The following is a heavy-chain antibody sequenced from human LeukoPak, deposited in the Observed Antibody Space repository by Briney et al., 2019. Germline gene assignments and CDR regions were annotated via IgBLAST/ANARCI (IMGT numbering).Heavy chain of an antibody. CDR3: ARALDSSSWYKDY. J-gene: IGHJ4*02. D-gene: IGHD6-13*01. CDR1: GFTFSSYG. Sequence: GRSLRLSCAASGFTFSSYGMHWVRQAPGKGLEWVAVISYDGSNKYYADSVKGRFTISRDNSKNTLYLQMNSLRAEDTAVYYCARALDSSSWYKDYWGQGTLVTVSS. CDR2: ISYDGSNK. V-gene: IGHV3-30*03.